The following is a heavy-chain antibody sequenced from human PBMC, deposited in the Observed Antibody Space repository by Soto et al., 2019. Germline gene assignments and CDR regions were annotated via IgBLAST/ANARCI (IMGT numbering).Heavy chain of an antibody. CDR2: INPNSGGT. V-gene: IGHV1-2*04. Sequence: ASVKVSCKASGDTFTGYYMHWVRQAPGQGLEWMGWINPNSGGTNYAQKFQGWVTMTRDTSISTAYMELSRLRSDDTAVYYCARGTDTIFGVVTEGRWHGMDVWGQGTTVTVSS. CDR1: GDTFTGYY. CDR3: ARGTDTIFGVVTEGRWHGMDV. D-gene: IGHD3-3*01. J-gene: IGHJ6*02.